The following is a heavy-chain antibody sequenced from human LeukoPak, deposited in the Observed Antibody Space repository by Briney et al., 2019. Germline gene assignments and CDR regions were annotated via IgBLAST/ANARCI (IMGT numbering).Heavy chain of an antibody. V-gene: IGHV3-33*01. J-gene: IGHJ4*02. CDR2: IWYDGSNK. D-gene: IGHD2-21*02. CDR3: RGGGPSLTYFAS. Sequence: GRSLRLSCAASGFTFSSYGMHWVRQAPGKGLEWVAVIWYDGSNKYYADSVKGRFTISRDNSKNTLYLQMNSLRAEDTAVYYCRGGGPSLTYFASWGRGTLVTVSS. CDR1: GFTFSSYG.